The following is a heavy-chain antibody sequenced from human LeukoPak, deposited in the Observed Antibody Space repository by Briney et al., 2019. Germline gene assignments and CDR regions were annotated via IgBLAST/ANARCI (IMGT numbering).Heavy chain of an antibody. CDR3: AKDAYFDWLFDY. CDR1: GFTFSSYG. Sequence: GGSLRLSCAASGFTFSSYGMHWVRQAPGKGLEWVAFIRYDGSNKYYADSVKGRFTISGDNSKNTLYLQMNSLRADDTAVYYCAKDAYFDWLFDYWGQGTLVAVSS. CDR2: IRYDGSNK. V-gene: IGHV3-30*02. D-gene: IGHD3-9*01. J-gene: IGHJ4*02.